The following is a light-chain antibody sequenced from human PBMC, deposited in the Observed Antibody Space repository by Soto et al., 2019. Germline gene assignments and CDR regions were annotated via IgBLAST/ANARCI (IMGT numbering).Light chain of an antibody. Sequence: QSALTQPASVSGSPGQSITISCTGTSSDVGGYDYVSWYQQHPGKAPKLMIYDVTNRPSGVSNRFSGSQSGNTASLTISGLQAEDETDYYCSSYTSTGTLVVFGGGTKLTVL. J-gene: IGLJ2*01. V-gene: IGLV2-14*03. CDR2: DVT. CDR3: SSYTSTGTLVV. CDR1: SSDVGGYDY.